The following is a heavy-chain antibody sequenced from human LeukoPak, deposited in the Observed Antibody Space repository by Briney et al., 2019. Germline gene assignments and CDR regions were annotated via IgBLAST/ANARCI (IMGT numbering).Heavy chain of an antibody. D-gene: IGHD3-16*01. Sequence: SETLSLTCTVSGGSISSGSYYWSWIRQPAGKGLEWIGRIYTSGSTNYNPSLKSRVTISVDTSKNQFSLKLSSVTAADTAVYYCASFRWGSRSYYFDYWGQGTLVTVSS. CDR2: IYTSGST. CDR3: ASFRWGSRSYYFDY. CDR1: GGSISSGSYY. V-gene: IGHV4-61*02. J-gene: IGHJ4*02.